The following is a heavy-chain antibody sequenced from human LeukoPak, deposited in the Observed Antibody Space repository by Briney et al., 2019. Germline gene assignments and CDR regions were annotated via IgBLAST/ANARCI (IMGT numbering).Heavy chain of an antibody. D-gene: IGHD3-22*01. Sequence: ASVKVSFKASGYTFTNYAISWVRQAPGQGLEWMGCIRTYNGDTNYAQKLQGRVTMTTDTSTSTAYMELRSLRSDDTAVYYCARDQDDSTRWGNYYGMDVWGQGTTVTVSS. V-gene: IGHV1-18*01. J-gene: IGHJ6*02. CDR2: IRTYNGDT. CDR1: GYTFTNYA. CDR3: ARDQDDSTRWGNYYGMDV.